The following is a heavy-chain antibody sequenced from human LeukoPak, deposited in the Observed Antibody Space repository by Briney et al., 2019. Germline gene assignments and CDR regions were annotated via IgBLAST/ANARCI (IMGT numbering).Heavy chain of an antibody. CDR1: GFTFSDYY. D-gene: IGHD3-22*01. J-gene: IGHJ4*02. CDR2: ISSRGSTI. CDR3: ASGYYDNGRYPPYFDY. V-gene: IGHV3-11*04. Sequence: PGGSLRLSCAASGFTFSDYYMSWIRQAPGKGLEWVSYISSRGSTIYYADSVKGRFIISRDSAKSTLYLQMNSLRAEDTAVYYCASGYYDNGRYPPYFDYWGQGTLVTVSS.